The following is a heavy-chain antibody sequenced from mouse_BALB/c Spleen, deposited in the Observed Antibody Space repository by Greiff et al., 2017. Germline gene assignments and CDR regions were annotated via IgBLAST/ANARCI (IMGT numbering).Heavy chain of an antibody. J-gene: IGHJ4*01. CDR3: ARDDGDGYSYAMDY. V-gene: IGHV2-9*02. CDR1: GFSLTSYG. CDR2: IWAGGST. Sequence: VHLVESGPGLVAPSQSLSITCTVSGFSLTSYGVHWVRQPPGKGLEWLGVIWAGGSTNYNSALMSRLSISKDNSKSQVFLKMNSLQTDDTAMYYCARDDGDGYSYAMDYWGQGTSVTVSS. D-gene: IGHD2-3*01.